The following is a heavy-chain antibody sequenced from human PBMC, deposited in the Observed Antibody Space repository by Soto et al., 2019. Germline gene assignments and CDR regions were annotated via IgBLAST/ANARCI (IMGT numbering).Heavy chain of an antibody. CDR3: ARHGTTVTTDDFDS. D-gene: IGHD4-17*01. CDR2: IDYTVST. Sequence: SETLSLTCTVSGGSISSYYWSWIRQPPGKGLEWIGFIDYTVSTTDNPSLKSRVTRTVDTSKNQCSLNQSYVTAADTAVYYCARHGTTVTTDDFDSWGQGKMVTV. CDR1: GGSISSYY. V-gene: IGHV4-59*08. J-gene: IGHJ3*02.